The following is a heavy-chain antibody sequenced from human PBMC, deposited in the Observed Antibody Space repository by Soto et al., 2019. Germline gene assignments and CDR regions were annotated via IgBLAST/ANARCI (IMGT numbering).Heavy chain of an antibody. CDR2: VYPLDSDT. J-gene: IGHJ6*02. CDR3: ARRGFQIHTAMVTYYYGMDV. CDR1: GYNFITYW. V-gene: IGHV5-51*01. D-gene: IGHD5-18*01. Sequence: GEALKISLEGSGYNFITYWIAGVRQIPREGLEGIETVYPLDSDTISSPSFQGQVTISADKSISTAFLQWNTLKASDTAMYYCARRGFQIHTAMVTYYYGMDVWGHGTAVTV.